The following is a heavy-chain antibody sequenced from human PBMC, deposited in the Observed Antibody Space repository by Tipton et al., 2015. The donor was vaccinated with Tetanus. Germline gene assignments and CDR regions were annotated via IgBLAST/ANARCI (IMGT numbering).Heavy chain of an antibody. D-gene: IGHD2-15*01. Sequence: TLSLTCTVSGDSISNYHWSWIRQPPGEGLEWIGYIYYRGNTNYNPSLKKRVTISVDTSKNQFSLKLNSVTAADTAVYYCARVEEGYCSGGTCYFADWGRGTLVTVSS. V-gene: IGHV4-59*01. J-gene: IGHJ4*02. CDR3: ARVEEGYCSGGTCYFAD. CDR2: IYYRGNT. CDR1: GDSISNYH.